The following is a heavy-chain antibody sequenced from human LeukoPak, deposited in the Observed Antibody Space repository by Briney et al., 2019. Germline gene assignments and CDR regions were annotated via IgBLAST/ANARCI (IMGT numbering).Heavy chain of an antibody. V-gene: IGHV1-2*02. J-gene: IGHJ4*02. Sequence: EASVKVSCKASGYTFTGYYMHWVRQAPGQGLEWMGWINPNSGGTNYAQKFQGRVTMTRDTSISTAYMELSRLRSDDTAVYYCARDSAGIQWYYDILTGYYNGGFDYWGQETLVTVSS. CDR2: INPNSGGT. CDR3: ARDSAGIQWYYDILTGYYNGGFDY. D-gene: IGHD3-9*01. CDR1: GYTFTGYY.